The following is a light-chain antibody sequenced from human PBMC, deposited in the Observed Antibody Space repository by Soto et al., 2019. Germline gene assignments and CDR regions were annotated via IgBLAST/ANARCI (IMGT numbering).Light chain of an antibody. J-gene: IGKJ1*01. V-gene: IGKV3-20*01. CDR1: QSVSYNY. CDR3: QQYGSSPQT. CDR2: GAS. Sequence: EIVLTQSPGTLSLSPGERATLSCRASQSVSYNYLAWYQQRPGQAPRLLVSGASHRPAGIPGRFTGSGSGTDFTLIISRLEPEDFGVYYCQQYGSSPQTFGQGTTVEI.